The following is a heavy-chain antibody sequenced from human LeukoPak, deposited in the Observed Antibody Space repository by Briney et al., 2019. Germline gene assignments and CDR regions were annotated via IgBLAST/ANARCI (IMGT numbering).Heavy chain of an antibody. CDR1: GFTFRNNW. Sequence: GGSLRLSCTASGFTFRNNWMHWVRQAPGKGLIWVSRINLDGTETTYAASVKGRFTISRDNAKNTLYLQMNSLRAEDTAVYYCVREVTVTSYFDYWGQGTLVTVSS. J-gene: IGHJ4*02. CDR2: INLDGTET. CDR3: VREVTVTSYFDY. V-gene: IGHV3-74*01. D-gene: IGHD2-21*02.